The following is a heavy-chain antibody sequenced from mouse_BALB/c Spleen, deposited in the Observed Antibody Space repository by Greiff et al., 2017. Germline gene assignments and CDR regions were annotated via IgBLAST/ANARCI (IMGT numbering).Heavy chain of an antibody. CDR3: ARSIYDGGMDY. D-gene: IGHD2-3*01. CDR2: IDPSDSET. CDR1: GYSFTSYW. Sequence: VQVVESGPQLVRPGASVKISCKASGYSFTSYWMHWVKQRPGQGLEWIGMIDPSDSETRLNQKFKDKATLTVDKSSSTAYMQLSSPTSEDSAVYYCARSIYDGGMDYWGQGTSVTVSS. V-gene: IGHV1S126*01. J-gene: IGHJ4*01.